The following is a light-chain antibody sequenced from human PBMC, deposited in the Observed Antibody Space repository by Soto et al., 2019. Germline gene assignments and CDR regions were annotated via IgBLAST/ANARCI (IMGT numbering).Light chain of an antibody. CDR1: QSVSSN. J-gene: IGKJ1*01. Sequence: EIVMTQSPATLSVSPGERATLSCRASQSVSSNLAWYQQKPGQAPRLLIYGAYTRATGIPARFSGSGSGTEFTLTISSLQSEDFAVYYCQQYNNCPPWTFGQGTKVEIK. CDR2: GAY. V-gene: IGKV3-15*01. CDR3: QQYNNCPPWT.